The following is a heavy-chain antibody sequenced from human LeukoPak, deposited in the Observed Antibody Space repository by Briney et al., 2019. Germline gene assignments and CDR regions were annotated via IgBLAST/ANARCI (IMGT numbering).Heavy chain of an antibody. D-gene: IGHD6-19*01. CDR1: GFTFSSYG. V-gene: IGHV3-30*18. CDR2: ISYDGSNK. CDR3: AKDLGAAVAADY. J-gene: IGHJ4*02. Sequence: GGSLRLSCTASGFTFSSYGMHWVRQAPGKGLEWVAVISYDGSNKYYADSVKGRFTISRDNSKNTLYLQMNSLRAEDTAVYYCAKDLGAAVAADYWGQGTLVTVSS.